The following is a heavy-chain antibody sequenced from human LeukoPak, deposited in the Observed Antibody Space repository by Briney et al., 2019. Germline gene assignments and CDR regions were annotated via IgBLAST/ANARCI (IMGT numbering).Heavy chain of an antibody. Sequence: SETLSLTCTVSGGSISSYSWSWIRQPPGKGLEWIGYIYYSGSTNYNPSLKSRVTISVDTSKNQFSLKLSSVTAADTAVYYCASASSREKLFDYWGQGTLVTVSS. D-gene: IGHD6-13*01. V-gene: IGHV4-59*01. CDR2: IYYSGST. J-gene: IGHJ4*02. CDR3: ASASSREKLFDY. CDR1: GGSISSYS.